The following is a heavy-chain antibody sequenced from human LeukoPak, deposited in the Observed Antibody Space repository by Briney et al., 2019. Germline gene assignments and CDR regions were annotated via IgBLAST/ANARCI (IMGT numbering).Heavy chain of an antibody. CDR1: GFTFSSYG. CDR2: ISYDGSK. J-gene: IGHJ6*02. V-gene: IGHV3-30*03. CDR3: ARVLGYVDV. D-gene: IGHD5-18*01. Sequence: GGSLRLSCAASGFTFSSYGMHWVRQAPGKGLEWVAVISYDGSKYYADSVKGRFTISRDNSKNTLYLQMSSLRAEDTAVYYCARVLGYVDVWGQGTTVTVSS.